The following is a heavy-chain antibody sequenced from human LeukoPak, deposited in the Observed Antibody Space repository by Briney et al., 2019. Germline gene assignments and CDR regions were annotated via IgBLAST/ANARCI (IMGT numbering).Heavy chain of an antibody. CDR1: GGSITSGDYY. V-gene: IGHV4-30-4*01. CDR2: MYYSGST. Sequence: PQTLSLTCTVSGGSITSGDYYWSWIRQPPGKGLEWIAYMYYSGSTYYNPSLKSRVTMSADTSKNQFSLKLSSVTAADTAVYYCARPYYYDSRIDPWGQGTLVTVSS. CDR3: ARPYYYDSRIDP. D-gene: IGHD3-22*01. J-gene: IGHJ5*02.